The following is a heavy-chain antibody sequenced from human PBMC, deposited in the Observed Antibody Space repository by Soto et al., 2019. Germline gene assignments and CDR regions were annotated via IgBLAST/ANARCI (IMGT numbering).Heavy chain of an antibody. V-gene: IGHV3-23*01. J-gene: IGHJ4*02. Sequence: EVQLLESGGGLVQPGGSLRLSCAASGFTFSSYAMSWVRQAPGKGLEWVSAISGSGGSTYYADYVKGRFTISRDNSKNTLYLQMNSLRAEDTAVYYCACDRIVWFGSYWGQGTLVTVSS. CDR3: ACDRIVWFGSY. CDR1: GFTFSSYA. D-gene: IGHD3-10*01. CDR2: ISGSGGST.